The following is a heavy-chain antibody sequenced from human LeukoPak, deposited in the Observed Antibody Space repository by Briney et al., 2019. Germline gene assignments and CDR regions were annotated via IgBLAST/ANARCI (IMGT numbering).Heavy chain of an antibody. CDR3: ARSGPYYYHYVDV. D-gene: IGHD3-10*01. Sequence: SETLSLTCTVSGFSITRGDYWGWIRQPPGKGLEWIGAIYHSGSTYYDPSLKSRVAISVDTFKNQISLRLSSVSAADTAVYYCARSGPYYYHYVDVWGKGTTVTVSS. CDR1: GFSITRGDY. J-gene: IGHJ6*03. V-gene: IGHV4-38-2*02. CDR2: IYHSGST.